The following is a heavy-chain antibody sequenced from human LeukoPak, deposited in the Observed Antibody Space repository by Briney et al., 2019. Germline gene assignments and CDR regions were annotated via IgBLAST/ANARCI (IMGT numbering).Heavy chain of an antibody. V-gene: IGHV4-4*07. Sequence: PSETLSLTCTVSGGSISSYYWSWIRQPAGKGLEWIGRIYTSGSTNYNPSLKSRVTMSVDTSKNQFSLKLSSVTAADTAVYYCARGGRVGGRRDAFDIWGQGTMVTVSS. CDR1: GGSISSYY. CDR3: ARGGRVGGRRDAFDI. D-gene: IGHD3-3*01. CDR2: IYTSGST. J-gene: IGHJ3*02.